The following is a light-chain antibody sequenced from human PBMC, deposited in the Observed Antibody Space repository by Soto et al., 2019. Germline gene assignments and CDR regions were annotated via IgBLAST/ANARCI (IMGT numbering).Light chain of an antibody. CDR3: QQHSHWPPWT. V-gene: IGKV3-15*01. CDR1: QTVNSN. CDR2: DAS. J-gene: IGKJ1*01. Sequence: EIVMTQSPATLSVSPGEPAILSCRASQTVNSNLAWYQQKPGQTPRLLIYDASTRVTDIPTRFSGSGSGTDFTLTISNLEPEDFAVYYCQQHSHWPPWTFGQGTRVEIQ.